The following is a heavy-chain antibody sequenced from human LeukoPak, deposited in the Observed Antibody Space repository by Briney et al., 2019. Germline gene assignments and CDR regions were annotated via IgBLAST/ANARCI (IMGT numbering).Heavy chain of an antibody. CDR3: AKDSSSWYYFDY. CDR1: GFTFSNAW. D-gene: IGHD6-13*01. J-gene: IGHJ4*02. Sequence: GGSLRLSCAASGFTFSNAWMSWVRQAPGKGLEWVSAISGSGGSTYYADSVKGRFTISRDNSKNTLYLQMNSLRAEDTAVYYCAKDSSSWYYFDYWGQGTLVTVSS. CDR2: ISGSGGST. V-gene: IGHV3-23*01.